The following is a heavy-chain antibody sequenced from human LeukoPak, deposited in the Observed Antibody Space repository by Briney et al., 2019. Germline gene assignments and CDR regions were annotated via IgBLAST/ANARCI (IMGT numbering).Heavy chain of an antibody. J-gene: IGHJ4*02. Sequence: GGSLRLSCAASGFTFSNYYMRWIRQAPGKGLEWVANIKQDGSEKYYVDSVKGRFTISRDNAKNSLYLQMNSLRAEDTAVYYCARLTYYYDSSGYYYFDYWGQGTLVTVSS. CDR2: IKQDGSEK. CDR1: GFTFSNYY. V-gene: IGHV3-7*01. CDR3: ARLTYYYDSSGYYYFDY. D-gene: IGHD3-22*01.